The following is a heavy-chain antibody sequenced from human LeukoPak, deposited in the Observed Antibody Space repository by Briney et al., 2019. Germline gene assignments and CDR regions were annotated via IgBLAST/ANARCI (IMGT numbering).Heavy chain of an antibody. V-gene: IGHV1-2*02. J-gene: IGHJ4*02. D-gene: IGHD7-27*01. CDR2: INPKSGGT. CDR3: AKTLEKLGKGYFDY. CDR1: GYTFTGYY. Sequence: ASVKVSCKASGYTFTGYYMYWVRQAPGQGLEWMGWINPKSGGTNYAQKFQGRVTMTRDTSISTAYMELSRLRSDDTAVYYCAKTLEKLGKGYFDYWGQGTLVTVSS.